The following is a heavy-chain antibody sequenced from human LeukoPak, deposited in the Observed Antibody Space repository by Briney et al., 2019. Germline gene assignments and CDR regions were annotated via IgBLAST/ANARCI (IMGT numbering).Heavy chain of an antibody. CDR3: AEDAGIWFGELVYYFDY. Sequence: GGSLRLSCAASGFTFSSYGMHWVRQAPGKGLEWVAVISYDGSNKYYADSVKGRFTISRDNSKNTLYLQMNSLRAEDTAVYYCAEDAGIWFGELVYYFDYWAREPWSPSPQ. V-gene: IGHV3-30*18. CDR1: GFTFSSYG. J-gene: IGHJ4*02. D-gene: IGHD3-10*01. CDR2: ISYDGSNK.